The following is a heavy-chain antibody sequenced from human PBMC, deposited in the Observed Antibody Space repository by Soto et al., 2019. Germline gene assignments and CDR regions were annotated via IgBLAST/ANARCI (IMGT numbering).Heavy chain of an antibody. CDR2: ISSNGGST. Sequence: EVQLVESGGGLVQPGGSLRLSCAASGFTFSSYAMHWVRQAPGKGLEYVSAISSNGGSTYYANSVKGRFTISRDNSKNTLYLQMGSLRAEDMAVYYCARGARLTVTPFLGDYWGQGTLVTVSS. V-gene: IGHV3-64*01. J-gene: IGHJ4*02. CDR1: GFTFSSYA. CDR3: ARGARLTVTPFLGDY. D-gene: IGHD4-17*01.